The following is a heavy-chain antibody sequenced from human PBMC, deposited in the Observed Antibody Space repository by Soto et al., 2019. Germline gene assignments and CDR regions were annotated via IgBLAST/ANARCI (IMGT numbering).Heavy chain of an antibody. D-gene: IGHD3-22*01. J-gene: IGHJ3*02. CDR3: ASPGRYYYDSSGYYLDAFDI. V-gene: IGHV5-10-1*04. CDR1: GYSFTSYW. CDR2: IDPSDSYT. Sequence: GESLKISCKGSGYSFTSYWISWVRQMPGKGLEWMGRIDPSDSYTNYSPSFQGQVTISADKSISTAYLQWSSLKASDTAMYYCASPGRYYYDSSGYYLDAFDIWGQGTMVTVSS.